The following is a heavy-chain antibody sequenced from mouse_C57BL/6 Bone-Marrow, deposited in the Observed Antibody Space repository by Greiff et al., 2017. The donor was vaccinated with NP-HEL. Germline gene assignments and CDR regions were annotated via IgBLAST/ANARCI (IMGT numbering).Heavy chain of an antibody. Sequence: EVKLMESGGGLVKPGGSLKLSCAASGFTFSSYAMSWVRQTPEKRLEWVATISDGGSYTYYPDNVKGRFTISRDNAKNNLYLQMSHLKSEDTAMYYCARAEIYDGYYGFAYWGQGTLVTVSA. CDR2: ISDGGSYT. CDR3: ARAEIYDGYYGFAY. D-gene: IGHD2-3*01. V-gene: IGHV5-4*03. J-gene: IGHJ3*01. CDR1: GFTFSSYA.